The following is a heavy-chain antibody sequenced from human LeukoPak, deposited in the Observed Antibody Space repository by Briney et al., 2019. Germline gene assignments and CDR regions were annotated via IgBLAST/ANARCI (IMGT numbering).Heavy chain of an antibody. CDR2: ISSSGSTI. J-gene: IGHJ4*02. CDR1: GFTFGSYE. CDR3: AARYSSGWYPEYYFDY. V-gene: IGHV3-48*03. D-gene: IGHD6-19*01. Sequence: GGSLRLSCAASGFTFGSYEMNWVRQAPGKGLEWVSYISSSGSTIYYADSVKGRFTISRDNAKNSLYLQMNSLRAEDTAVYYCAARYSSGWYPEYYFDYWGQGTLVTVSS.